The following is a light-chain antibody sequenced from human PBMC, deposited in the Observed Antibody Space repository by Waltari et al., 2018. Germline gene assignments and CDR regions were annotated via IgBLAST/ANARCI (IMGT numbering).Light chain of an antibody. V-gene: IGKV2-30*02. CDR1: RSLVHSNGNTY. Sequence: DVVLTQSPLSLPVTLGQPASISCRSSRSLVHSNGNTYLAWFHQRPGQSPRRLLYRVSERDSGVPDRFNGSGSATDFTRRISRVEAEDVGLYYCMQGTHWPVYSFGQGTKLEIK. J-gene: IGKJ2*03. CDR3: MQGTHWPVYS. CDR2: RVS.